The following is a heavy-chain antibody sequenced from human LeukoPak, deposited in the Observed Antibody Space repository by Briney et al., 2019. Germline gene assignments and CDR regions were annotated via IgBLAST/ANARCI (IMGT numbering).Heavy chain of an antibody. D-gene: IGHD3-9*01. CDR1: GYTFTSYG. Sequence: ASVKVSCKASGYTFTSYGISWVRQAPEQGLEWMGWISAYNGNTNYAQKLQGRVTMTTDTSTSTAYMELRSLRSDDTAVYYCAREPAATLYGILTGLRYFDYWGQGTLVTVSS. CDR2: ISAYNGNT. J-gene: IGHJ4*02. CDR3: AREPAATLYGILTGLRYFDY. V-gene: IGHV1-18*01.